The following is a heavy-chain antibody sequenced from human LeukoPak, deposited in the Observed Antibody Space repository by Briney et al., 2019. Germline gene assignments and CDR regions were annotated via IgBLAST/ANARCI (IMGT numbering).Heavy chain of an antibody. CDR2: ISSSGSTI. CDR1: GFTFSSYE. J-gene: IGHJ4*02. V-gene: IGHV3-48*03. CDR3: ARAVSDSSGPAIDY. D-gene: IGHD3-22*01. Sequence: PGGSLRLSCAASGFTFSSYEMNWVRQAPGKGLEWVSYISSSGSTIYYADSVKDRFTISRDNAKNSLYLQMNSLRAEDTAVYYCARAVSDSSGPAIDYWGQGTLVTVSS.